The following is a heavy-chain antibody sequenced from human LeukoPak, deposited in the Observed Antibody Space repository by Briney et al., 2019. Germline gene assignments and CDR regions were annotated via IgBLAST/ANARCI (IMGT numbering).Heavy chain of an antibody. Sequence: GGSLRLSCAASGFTLIIYDMHWVRQPPGKGLEWVSGIYIPGNTYYPVSVKGRFTMSSVSAKNSLYLQINSLRAEDTAVYYFARAVAGTHWFDPWGQGTLVTVSS. J-gene: IGHJ5*02. V-gene: IGHV3-13*01. CDR1: GFTLIIYD. D-gene: IGHD6-19*01. CDR2: IYIPGNT. CDR3: ARAVAGTHWFDP.